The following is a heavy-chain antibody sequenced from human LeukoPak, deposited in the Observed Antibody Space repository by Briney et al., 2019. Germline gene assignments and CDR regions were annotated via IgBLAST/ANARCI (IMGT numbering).Heavy chain of an antibody. CDR2: ISSSSSTI. Sequence: PGGSLRLSCAASGFTFSSYSMNWVRQAPGKGLEWVSYISSSSSTIYYADSVKGRLTISRDNAKNSLYLQMNSLRAEDTAVYYCARPRISSGWYLDYWGQGTLVTVSS. CDR1: GFTFSSYS. V-gene: IGHV3-48*04. D-gene: IGHD6-19*01. J-gene: IGHJ4*02. CDR3: ARPRISSGWYLDY.